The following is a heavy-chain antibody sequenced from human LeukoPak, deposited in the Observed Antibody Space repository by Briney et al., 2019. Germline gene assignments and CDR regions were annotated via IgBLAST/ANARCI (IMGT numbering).Heavy chain of an antibody. CDR1: GGSISSSSYY. CDR3: ARLVATRGPTRAPGNNWFDP. J-gene: IGHJ5*02. D-gene: IGHD5-12*01. V-gene: IGHV4-39*01. CDR2: IYYSGST. Sequence: PSETLSLTCTVSGGSISSSSYYWGWIRQPPGKGLEWIGSIYYSGSTYYNPSLKSRVTISVDTSKNQFSLKLSSVTAADTAVYYCARLVATRGPTRAPGNNWFDPWGQGTLVTVSS.